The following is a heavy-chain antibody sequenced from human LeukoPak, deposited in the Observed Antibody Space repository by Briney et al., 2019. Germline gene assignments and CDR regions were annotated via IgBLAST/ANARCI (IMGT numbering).Heavy chain of an antibody. CDR1: GYTFTGYY. CDR3: ARDSPYYYDSSGYYIVGWFDP. Sequence: ASVKVSCKASGYTFTGYYIHWVRQAPGQGLEWMGWINPNSGGTNYAQKFQGRVTMTRDTSISTAYMELSRLRSDDTAVYYCARDSPYYYDSSGYYIVGWFDPWGQGTLVTVSS. CDR2: INPNSGGT. V-gene: IGHV1-2*02. D-gene: IGHD3-22*01. J-gene: IGHJ5*02.